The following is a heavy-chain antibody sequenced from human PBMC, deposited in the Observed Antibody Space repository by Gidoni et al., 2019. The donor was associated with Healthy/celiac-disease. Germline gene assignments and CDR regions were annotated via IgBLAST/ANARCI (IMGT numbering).Heavy chain of an antibody. CDR2: IYSGGST. CDR1: GFTVSSNY. D-gene: IGHD4-17*01. Sequence: EVQLVESGGGLVQPGGSLRLSCAASGFTVSSNYMRWVGQAPGKGLEWVSVIYSGGSTYYADSVKGRFTISRDNSKNTLYLQMNSLRAEDTAVYYCASMTTVTKVFDIWGQGTMVTVSS. CDR3: ASMTTVTKVFDI. V-gene: IGHV3-66*01. J-gene: IGHJ3*02.